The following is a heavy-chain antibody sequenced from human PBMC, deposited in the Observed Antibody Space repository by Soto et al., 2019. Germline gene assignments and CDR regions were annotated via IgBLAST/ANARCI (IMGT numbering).Heavy chain of an antibody. CDR2: IRGSGGTT. CDR1: GFTFSSYA. V-gene: IGHV3-23*01. Sequence: PGGSLRLSCAASGFTFSSYAMTWVRQAPGKGLEWVSSIRGSGGTTYYADSVRGRFTISRDNSIDTLYLHLNSLGAEDTAVYYCAKCLAEHGTCYFDSWGQGTLVTVSS. D-gene: IGHD6-13*01. CDR3: AKCLAEHGTCYFDS. J-gene: IGHJ4*02.